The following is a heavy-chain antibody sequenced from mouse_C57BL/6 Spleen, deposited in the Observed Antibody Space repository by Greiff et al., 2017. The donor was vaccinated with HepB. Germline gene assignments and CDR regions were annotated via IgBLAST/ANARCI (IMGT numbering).Heavy chain of an antibody. J-gene: IGHJ2*01. CDR1: GFNIKDDY. Sequence: VQLQQSGAELVRPGASVKLSCTASGFNIKDDYMHWVKQRPEQGLEWIGWIDPENGDTEYASKFQGKATITADTSSNTAYLQLSSLTSEDTAVYYCTPDGFPYYWGQGTTLTVAS. D-gene: IGHD2-3*01. CDR3: TPDGFPYY. V-gene: IGHV14-4*01. CDR2: IDPENGDT.